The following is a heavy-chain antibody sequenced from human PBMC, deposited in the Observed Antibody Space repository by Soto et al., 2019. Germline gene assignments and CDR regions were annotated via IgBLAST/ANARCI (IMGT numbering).Heavy chain of an antibody. V-gene: IGHV4-31*03. J-gene: IGHJ4*02. CDR2: IYYSGST. CDR3: ARGPEAYCGGDCYSLFLDY. D-gene: IGHD2-21*01. CDR1: GGSISSGGYY. Sequence: SETLSLTCTVSGGSISSGGYYWSWIRQHPGKGLEWIGYIYYSGSTYYNPSLKSRVTISVDTSKNQFSLKLSSVTAADTAVYYCARGPEAYCGGDCYSLFLDYWGQGTLVTVSS.